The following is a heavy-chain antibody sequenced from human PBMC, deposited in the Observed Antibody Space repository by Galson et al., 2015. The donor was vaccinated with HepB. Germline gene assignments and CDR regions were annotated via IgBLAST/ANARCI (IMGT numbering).Heavy chain of an antibody. V-gene: IGHV3-9*01. D-gene: IGHD3-22*01. J-gene: IGHJ4*02. CDR2: ISWKSDSI. CDR3: AKDAQPGPYYYSQRGGLSYYFDY. CDR1: GFTFDDYA. Sequence: SLRLSCAASGFTFDDYAMHWVRQAPGKGLEWVSGISWKSDSIAYADSVKGRFTISRDNAKNSLYLQMNSLRAEDTALYYCAKDAQPGPYYYSQRGGLSYYFDYWGQGTLVTVSS.